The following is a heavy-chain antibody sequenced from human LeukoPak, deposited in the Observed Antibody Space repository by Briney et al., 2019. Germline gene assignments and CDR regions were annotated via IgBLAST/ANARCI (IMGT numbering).Heavy chain of an antibody. Sequence: PGGSLRLSCAASGFTFSSYSMNWVRQAPGKGLEWVAFIRYDGSNKYYADSVKGRFTISRDNSKNTLYLQMNSLRAEDTAVYYCARSHCSSTSCYYMDVWGKGTTVTVSS. D-gene: IGHD2-2*01. J-gene: IGHJ6*03. V-gene: IGHV3-30*02. CDR2: IRYDGSNK. CDR3: ARSHCSSTSCYYMDV. CDR1: GFTFSSYS.